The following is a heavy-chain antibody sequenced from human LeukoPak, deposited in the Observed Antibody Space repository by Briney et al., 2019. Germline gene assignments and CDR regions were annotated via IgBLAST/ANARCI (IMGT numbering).Heavy chain of an antibody. V-gene: IGHV7-4-1*02. J-gene: IGHJ5*02. D-gene: IGHD3-22*01. CDR2: INTNTGNP. Sequence: GASVKVSCKASGYTFTSYAMNWVRQAPGQGLEWMGWINTNTGNPTYAQGFTGRFVFSLDTSVSTAYLQISSLKAEDTAVYYCAVVDSSGYSNWFDPWGQGTLVTVSS. CDR3: AVVDSSGYSNWFDP. CDR1: GYTFTSYA.